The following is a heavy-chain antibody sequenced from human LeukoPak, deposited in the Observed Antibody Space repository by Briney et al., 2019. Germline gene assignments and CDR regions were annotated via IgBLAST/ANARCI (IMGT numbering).Heavy chain of an antibody. CDR3: ARHAYGSGSYYSRYYYYYGMDV. D-gene: IGHD3-10*01. CDR1: GGSFSGYY. V-gene: IGHV4-34*01. J-gene: IGHJ6*02. Sequence: SETLSLTCAVHGGSFSGYYWRWIRQPPGKGLEWIGEINHSGSTNYNPSLKSRVTISVDTSKNQFSLKLSSVTAADTAVYYCARHAYGSGSYYSRYYYYYGMDVWGQGTTVTVSS. CDR2: INHSGST.